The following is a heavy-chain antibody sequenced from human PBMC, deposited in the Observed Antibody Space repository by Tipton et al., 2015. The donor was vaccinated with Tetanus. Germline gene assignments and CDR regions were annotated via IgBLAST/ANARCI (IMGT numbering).Heavy chain of an antibody. CDR1: GYSFTSHW. J-gene: IGHJ4*02. Sequence: EVQLVQSGADVRKPGESLKISCKASGYSFTSHWIGWVRQMPGKGLEWMGMIFPDDSDPRYSPSFQGHVTFSVDKSTSTVYLQWSSLKASDTAMYFCARMYSTSSPFDRWGQGTLVAVSS. V-gene: IGHV5-51*01. D-gene: IGHD6-6*01. CDR3: ARMYSTSSPFDR. CDR2: IFPDDSDP.